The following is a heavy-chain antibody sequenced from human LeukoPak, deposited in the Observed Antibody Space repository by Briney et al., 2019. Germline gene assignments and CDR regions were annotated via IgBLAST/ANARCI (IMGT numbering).Heavy chain of an antibody. CDR2: ISLAGQT. V-gene: IGHV4-4*02. J-gene: IGHJ4*02. Sequence: PSVTLSLTCGVSGGSIGGTNWWSWVRQPPGQGLEWIGEISLAGQTNHNPSLNGRVTTSLDKSSNQLSLHLTSVTAADTATYFCSRESGPFCPFGYWGQGTLVIVSS. CDR1: GGSIGGTNW. D-gene: IGHD1-26*01. CDR3: SRESGPFCPFGY.